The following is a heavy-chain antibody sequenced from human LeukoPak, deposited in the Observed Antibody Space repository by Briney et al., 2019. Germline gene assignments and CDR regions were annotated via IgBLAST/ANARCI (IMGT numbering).Heavy chain of an antibody. Sequence: SVKVSCKGSGGTFSSYAISWVRQAPGQGLEWMGGIIPIFGSANYAQNFQGRVTITADESTSTAYMKLSSLRSEDTAVYYCAIHPYDYWYFDLWGRGTLVTVSS. CDR3: AIHPYDYWYFDL. V-gene: IGHV1-69*13. D-gene: IGHD5-12*01. CDR1: GGTFSSYA. CDR2: IIPIFGSA. J-gene: IGHJ2*01.